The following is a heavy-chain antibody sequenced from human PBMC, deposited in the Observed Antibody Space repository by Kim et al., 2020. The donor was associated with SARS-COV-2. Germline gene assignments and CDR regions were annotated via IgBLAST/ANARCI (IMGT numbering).Heavy chain of an antibody. CDR3: ARTHSSSWYRSMDV. Sequence: AQKFQGRVTMTRDTSTSTVYMELSSLRSEDTAVYYCARTHSSSWYRSMDVWGQGTTVTVSS. J-gene: IGHJ6*02. V-gene: IGHV1-46*01. D-gene: IGHD6-13*01.